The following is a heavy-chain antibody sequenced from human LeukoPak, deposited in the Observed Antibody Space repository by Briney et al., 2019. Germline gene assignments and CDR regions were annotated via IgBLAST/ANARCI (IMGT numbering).Heavy chain of an antibody. V-gene: IGHV3-30*02. CDR3: TKEEQQLWFFDY. D-gene: IGHD5-18*01. J-gene: IGHJ4*02. CDR1: GFTFSSNG. CDR2: IRYDGNNQ. Sequence: GGSLRLSCAASGFTFSSNGMHWVRQAPGKGLEWVAFIRYDGNNQYYADTVKGRFTISRDNSKNTLYLQMNSLRAEDTAVYYCTKEEQQLWFFDYWGQGTLVTVSS.